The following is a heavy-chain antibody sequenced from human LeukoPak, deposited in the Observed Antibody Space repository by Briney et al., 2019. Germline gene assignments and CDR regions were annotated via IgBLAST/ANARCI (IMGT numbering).Heavy chain of an antibody. CDR1: GGSISSGSYY. V-gene: IGHV4-61*02. CDR2: IYTSGST. Sequence: SETLSLTCTVSGGSISSGSYYWSWIRQPAGKGLEWIGRIYTSGSTNYNPSLKSRVTISVDTSKNQFSLKLSSVTAADTAVYCCARAFFGYSSSAVGDWGQGTLVTVSS. CDR3: ARAFFGYSSSAVGD. J-gene: IGHJ4*02. D-gene: IGHD6-6*01.